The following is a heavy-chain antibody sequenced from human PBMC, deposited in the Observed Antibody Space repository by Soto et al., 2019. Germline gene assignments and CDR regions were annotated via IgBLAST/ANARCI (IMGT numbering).Heavy chain of an antibody. V-gene: IGHV1-24*01. CDR2: FDPEDGET. Sequence: QVQLVQSGAEVKKPGASVKVSCKVSGYTLTELSMHWVRQAPGKGLEWMGGFDPEDGETIYAQKFQGRVTMTEDTSTDTAYMELSSLRSEDTAVYYCATGLMHNYNGNDVGYYFDYWGQGTLVTVSS. CDR3: ATGLMHNYNGNDVGYYFDY. CDR1: GYTLTELS. J-gene: IGHJ4*02. D-gene: IGHD1-1*01.